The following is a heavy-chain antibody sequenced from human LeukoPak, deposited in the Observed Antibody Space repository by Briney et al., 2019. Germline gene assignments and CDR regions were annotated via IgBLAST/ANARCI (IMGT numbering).Heavy chain of an antibody. CDR1: GYTFTGYY. CDR3: ARTTMVRGTYYMDV. D-gene: IGHD3-10*01. Sequence: ASVKVSCKASGYTFTGYYMHWVRQAPGQGLEWMGWINPNSGGTNYAQKFQGRVTMTRDTSISTAYMELSRLRSDDTAVYYCARTTMVRGTYYMDVWGKGTTVTISS. V-gene: IGHV1-2*02. J-gene: IGHJ6*03. CDR2: INPNSGGT.